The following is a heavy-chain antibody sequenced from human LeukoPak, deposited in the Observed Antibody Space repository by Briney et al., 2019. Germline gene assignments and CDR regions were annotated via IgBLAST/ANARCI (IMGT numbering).Heavy chain of an antibody. D-gene: IGHD2-8*01. CDR2: IYYSGST. V-gene: IGHV4-59*01. CDR3: ARVARVYRDYHFDY. J-gene: IGHJ4*02. Sequence: SETLSLTCTVSGGSISSYYWSWIRQPPGKGLEWIGYIYYSGSTNYNPSLKSRVTISVDTSKNQFSLKLSSVTAADTAVYYCARVARVYRDYHFDYWGQGTLVTVSS. CDR1: GGSISSYY.